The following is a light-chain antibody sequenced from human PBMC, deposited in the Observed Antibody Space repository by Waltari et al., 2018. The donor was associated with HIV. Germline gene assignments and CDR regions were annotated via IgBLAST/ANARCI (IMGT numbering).Light chain of an antibody. CDR1: SSDVGGYNY. CDR2: DVN. Sequence: QSALTQPRSVSGSPGQSVTISCTGTSSDVGGYNYVSWYQQHPGKAPKLMIYDVNKRPSGVPDRFSGSKSGNTASLTISGLQAEDEADYYCCSYGGSFFYVVGTGTKVTVL. J-gene: IGLJ1*01. V-gene: IGLV2-11*01. CDR3: CSYGGSFFYV.